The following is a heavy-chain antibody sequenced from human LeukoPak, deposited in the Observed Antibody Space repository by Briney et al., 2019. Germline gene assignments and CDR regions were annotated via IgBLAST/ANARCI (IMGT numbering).Heavy chain of an antibody. CDR2: INHSGST. CDR3: ARRIHDYVWGSYRYNWFDP. Sequence: SETLSLTCTVSGYSISSGYYWSWIRQPPGKGLEWIGEINHSGSTNYNPSLKSRVTISVDTSKNQFSLKLSSVTAADTAVYYCARRIHDYVWGSYRYNWFDPWGQGTLVTVSS. J-gene: IGHJ5*02. D-gene: IGHD3-16*02. CDR1: GYSISSGYY. V-gene: IGHV4-38-2*02.